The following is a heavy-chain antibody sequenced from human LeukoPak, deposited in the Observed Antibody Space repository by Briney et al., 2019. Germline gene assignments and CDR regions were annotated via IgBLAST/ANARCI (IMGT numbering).Heavy chain of an antibody. CDR3: ARDRGGIPSYGDYRYFQH. Sequence: ASVKVSCKASGGTFNSYAINWVRQAPGQGLEWMGGIIPRLGTTKYIEKFQGRITITTDESTSTAYMELSSLRSEDTAVYYCARDRGGIPSYGDYRYFQHWGQGTLVTVSS. D-gene: IGHD4-17*01. J-gene: IGHJ1*01. V-gene: IGHV1-69*05. CDR1: GGTFNSYA. CDR2: IIPRLGTT.